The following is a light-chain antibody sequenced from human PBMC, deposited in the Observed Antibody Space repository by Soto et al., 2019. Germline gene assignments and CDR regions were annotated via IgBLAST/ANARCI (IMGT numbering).Light chain of an antibody. V-gene: IGKV3-11*01. CDR3: LQRSNWPCT. CDR2: DAS. Sequence: EIVLTQSPATLSLSPGERATLSCRASQSVTTFLAWYQQKPGQAPRLLISDASDRATGIPARFSGSGSGTDFTHSSSSLEAEDFAVDCCLQRSNWPCTFGQGTKVQI. J-gene: IGKJ1*01. CDR1: QSVTTF.